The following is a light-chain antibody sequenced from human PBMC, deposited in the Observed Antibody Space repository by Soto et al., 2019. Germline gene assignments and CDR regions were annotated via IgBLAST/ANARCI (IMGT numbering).Light chain of an antibody. CDR1: SSDVGGYNY. J-gene: IGLJ2*01. V-gene: IGLV2-14*01. CDR3: SSYTSSSTLVV. Sequence: HSALTQPASVSGSPGQSITISCTGTSSDVGGYNYVSWYQQHPGKAPRLMIYEGTNRPSGVSIRFSGSKSGNTASLTISGLQAEDEAGYYCSSYTSSSTLVVFGGGTKLTVL. CDR2: EGT.